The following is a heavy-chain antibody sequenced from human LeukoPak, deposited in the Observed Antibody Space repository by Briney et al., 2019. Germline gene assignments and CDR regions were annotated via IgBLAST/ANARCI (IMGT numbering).Heavy chain of an antibody. D-gene: IGHD5-18*01. CDR3: ASSSGYSYGYEYDY. V-gene: IGHV4-61*02. J-gene: IGHJ4*02. CDR2: IYTSGST. CDR1: GGSISSGSYD. Sequence: SETLSLTCTVSGGSISSGSYDWGWIRQPAGKGLEWIGRIYTSGSTNYNPSLRSRFTISVDTSKNQFSLKLSSVTAADTAVYYCASSSGYSYGYEYDYWGQGTLVTVSS.